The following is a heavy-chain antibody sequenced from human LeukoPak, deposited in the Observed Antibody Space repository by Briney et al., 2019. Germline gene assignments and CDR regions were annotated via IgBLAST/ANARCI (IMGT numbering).Heavy chain of an antibody. V-gene: IGHV1-69*06. CDR1: VGTFSSYV. D-gene: IGHD3-10*01. Sequence: ASEKVSCKASVGTFSSYVISGVRQAPRQGLEWMGGVIPIFGTANYAQKYQGRVTITADKSTSTAYMELSSLRSEDTAAYYCARDGDGSGSYYFSAFDYWGQGTLVTVSS. CDR2: VIPIFGTA. J-gene: IGHJ4*02. CDR3: ARDGDGSGSYYFSAFDY.